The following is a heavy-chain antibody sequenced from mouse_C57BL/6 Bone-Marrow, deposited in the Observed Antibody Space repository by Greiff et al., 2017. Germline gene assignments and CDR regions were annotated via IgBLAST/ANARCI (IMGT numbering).Heavy chain of an antibody. Sequence: VQRVESGPGLVAPSQSLSITCTVSGFSLTSYAISWVRQPPGKGLEWLGVIWTGGGTNYNSALKSSMSICKDNSKRQVFLNMNSLQTDDTARYXCARNFPRYYDNDSGAYFDYWGQGTTLTVSS. J-gene: IGHJ2*01. V-gene: IGHV2-9-1*01. CDR1: GFSLTSYA. D-gene: IGHD2-4*01. CDR2: IWTGGGT. CDR3: ARNFPRYYDNDSGAYFDY.